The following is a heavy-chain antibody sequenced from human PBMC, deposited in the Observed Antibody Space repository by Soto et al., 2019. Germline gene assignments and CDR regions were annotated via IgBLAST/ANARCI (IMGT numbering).Heavy chain of an antibody. CDR1: GYTFINYG. Sequence: QVQLVQSGPEVKKPGASVKVSCKTSGYTFINYGIGWVRQAPGQGLEWMGWINPDNGNTNFAQRLQGRVTMTADRSTRTAYMELRSLRFDDTAMYYCARVGGVVVTADYWGQGTLVTVSS. CDR2: INPDNGNT. D-gene: IGHD3-3*01. CDR3: ARVGGVVVTADY. J-gene: IGHJ4*02. V-gene: IGHV1-18*01.